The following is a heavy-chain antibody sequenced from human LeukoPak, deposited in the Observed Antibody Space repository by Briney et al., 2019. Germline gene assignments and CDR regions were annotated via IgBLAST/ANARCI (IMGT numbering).Heavy chain of an antibody. CDR3: AKDQHIVATIGVFDY. V-gene: IGHV3-23*01. J-gene: IGHJ4*02. CDR1: GFTFSSYA. Sequence: PGGSLRLSCAASGFTFSSYAMSWVRQAPGKGLEWVSAISGSGGSTYYADSVKGRSTISRDNSKNTLYLQMNSLRAEDTAVYYCAKDQHIVATIGVFDYWGQGTLVTDSS. D-gene: IGHD5-12*01. CDR2: ISGSGGST.